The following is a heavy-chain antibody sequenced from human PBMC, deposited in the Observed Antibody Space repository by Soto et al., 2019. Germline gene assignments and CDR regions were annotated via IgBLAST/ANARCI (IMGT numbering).Heavy chain of an antibody. J-gene: IGHJ4*02. CDR2: ISSSSSTI. V-gene: IGHV3-48*01. CDR1: GFTFSSYS. Sequence: GGSLRLSCAASGFTFSSYSMNWVRQAPGKGLEWVSYISSSSSTIYYADSVKGRFTISRDNAKNSLYLQMNSLRAEDTAVYYCARIRRYCSCYSCYVLLYCVQGTLDTGSS. CDR3: ARIRRYCSCYSCYVLLY. D-gene: IGHD2-2*01.